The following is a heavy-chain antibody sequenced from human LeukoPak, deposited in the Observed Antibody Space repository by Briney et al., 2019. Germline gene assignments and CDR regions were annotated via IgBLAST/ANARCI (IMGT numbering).Heavy chain of an antibody. CDR3: ARSEVWSGYDY. CDR2: ISSNGGST. D-gene: IGHD3-3*01. V-gene: IGHV3-64*01. J-gene: IGHJ4*02. Sequence: GGSLRLSCAASGFTFSSYGMHWVRQAPGKGLEYVSAISSNGGSTYYANSVKGRFTISRDNSKNTLYLQMGSLRAEDMAVYYCARSEVWSGYDYWGQGTLVTVSS. CDR1: GFTFSSYG.